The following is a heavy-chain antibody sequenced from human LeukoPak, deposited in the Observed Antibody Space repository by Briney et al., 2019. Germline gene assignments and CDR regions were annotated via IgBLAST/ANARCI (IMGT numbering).Heavy chain of an antibody. J-gene: IGHJ4*02. Sequence: GGSLRLSCAASGFTFSSYWMSWVRQAPGKGLEWVANIKQDGSEKYYVDPVKGRFTISRDNAKNSLYLQMNSLRAEDTAVYYCARDSWELLEYYFDYWGQGTLVTVSS. CDR3: ARDSWELLEYYFDY. V-gene: IGHV3-7*01. CDR2: IKQDGSEK. D-gene: IGHD1-26*01. CDR1: GFTFSSYW.